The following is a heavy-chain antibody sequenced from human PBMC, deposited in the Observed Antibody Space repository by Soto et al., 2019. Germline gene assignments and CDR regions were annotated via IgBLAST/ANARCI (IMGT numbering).Heavy chain of an antibody. V-gene: IGHV3-7*01. Sequence: EVQLVESGGGLVQPGGSLTVSCAASGFAFSDEWMNWVRQAPGKGLEWVANTNKDGSQKYYVDSVKGRFTISRDNAKNSLYLQMNSLRAEDTAVYYCLKGMDVWGQGTPVTVSS. CDR3: LKGMDV. CDR1: GFAFSDEW. J-gene: IGHJ6*02. CDR2: TNKDGSQK.